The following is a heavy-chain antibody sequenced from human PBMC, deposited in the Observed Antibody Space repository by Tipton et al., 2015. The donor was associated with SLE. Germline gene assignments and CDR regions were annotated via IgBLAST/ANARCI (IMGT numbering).Heavy chain of an antibody. Sequence: LRLSCTVSGGSISYLYHYWSWIRQPAGKGLEWIGGFSFGGTTNYNPSLKSRITVSGDTSKNQFSLNLTSVTAADTAVYYCARLTPWGYDYWGPGMLVTVSS. D-gene: IGHD7-27*01. CDR1: GGSISYLYHY. CDR3: ARLTPWGYDY. V-gene: IGHV4-61*02. J-gene: IGHJ4*02. CDR2: FSFGGTT.